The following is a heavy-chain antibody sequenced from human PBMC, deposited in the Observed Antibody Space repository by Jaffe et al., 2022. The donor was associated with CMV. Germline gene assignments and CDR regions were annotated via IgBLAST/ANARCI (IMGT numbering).Heavy chain of an antibody. V-gene: IGHV3-30*18. J-gene: IGHJ3*02. CDR3: ANGGSWADAFDI. CDR2: ISKDGTEK. CDR1: GFTFSAVG. D-gene: IGHD7-27*01. Sequence: QVQLVESGGGVVQFGRSLRLSCVASGFTFSAVGMHWVRQAPGKGLEWVAVISKDGTEKYYGDSVKGRLTISRDNSMNMVFLQINSLRPEDTAVYYCANGGSWADAFDIWGQGTMVTVSS.